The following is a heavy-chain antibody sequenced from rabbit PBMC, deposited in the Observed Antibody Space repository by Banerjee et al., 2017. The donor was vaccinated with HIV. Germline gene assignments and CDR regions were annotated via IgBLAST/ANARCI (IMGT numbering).Heavy chain of an antibody. CDR3: ARGDNPNYGYAL. D-gene: IGHD6-1*01. J-gene: IGHJ4*01. V-gene: IGHV1S40*01. CDR1: GFSFSSSYW. CDR2: IYATTSDGI. Sequence: QSLEESGGDLVKPGASLTLTCTASGFSFSSSYWICWVRQAPGKGLEWIGCIYATTSDGIYYASWVNGRFTISKTSSTTVTLQMTSLTDADTATYFCARGDNPNYGYALWGQGTLVTVS.